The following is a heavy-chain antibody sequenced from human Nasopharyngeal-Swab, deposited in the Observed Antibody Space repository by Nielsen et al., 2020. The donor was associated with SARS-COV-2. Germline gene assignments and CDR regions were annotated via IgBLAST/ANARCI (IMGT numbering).Heavy chain of an antibody. Sequence: GSLRLSCAVYGGSFSGYYSSWIRQPPGKGLEWIGEINHSGSTNYNPSLKSRVPISVDTSKNQFSLKLSSVTAADTAVYYCARAPLRGVDYWGQGTLVTVSS. V-gene: IGHV4-34*01. D-gene: IGHD4-17*01. CDR2: INHSGST. J-gene: IGHJ4*02. CDR3: ARAPLRGVDY. CDR1: GGSFSGYY.